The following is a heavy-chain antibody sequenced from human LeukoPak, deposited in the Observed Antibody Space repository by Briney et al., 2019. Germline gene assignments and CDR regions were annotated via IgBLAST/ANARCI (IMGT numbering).Heavy chain of an antibody. J-gene: IGHJ4*02. V-gene: IGHV5-51*01. Sequence: GESLKISCKGSGYTFTTYWIAWVRQMPGKGLEWMGIIYPGDSDPRYNPSFQGQVTISADKSISTAYLQWSSLEASDSAMYYCVRHGLGSSWFGFDYWGQGTLVTVSS. CDR1: GYTFTTYW. D-gene: IGHD6-13*01. CDR2: IYPGDSDP. CDR3: VRHGLGSSWFGFDY.